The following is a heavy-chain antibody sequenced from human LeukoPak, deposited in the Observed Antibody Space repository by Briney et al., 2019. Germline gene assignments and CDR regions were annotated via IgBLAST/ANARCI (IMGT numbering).Heavy chain of an antibody. CDR1: GGSISSGDYH. Sequence: SETLSLTCTVSGGSISSGDYHWRWIRPPPGKGLVWIVYIYYSGSTYYNPSLKSRSTMSVDTSKNQFSLKLSSVTAADTAVYYCASSGTLWFGELVPNGPFDYWGQGTLVTVSS. CDR2: IYYSGST. V-gene: IGHV4-30-4*08. CDR3: ASSGTLWFGELVPNGPFDY. D-gene: IGHD3-10*01. J-gene: IGHJ4*02.